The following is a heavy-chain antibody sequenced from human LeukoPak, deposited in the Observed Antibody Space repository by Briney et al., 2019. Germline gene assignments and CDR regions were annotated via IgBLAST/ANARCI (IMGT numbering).Heavy chain of an antibody. V-gene: IGHV1-46*01. J-gene: IGHJ4*02. CDR1: GYTFTSYY. D-gene: IGHD4-23*01. Sequence: GASVKVSCKASGYTFTSYYMHWVRQAPGQGLEWMGIINPSGGSTSYAQKFQGRVTMTRDTSTSTVYMELSSLRSEDTAVYYCARDLYVYGGNSEVFPPGYWGQGTLVTVSS. CDR3: ARDLYVYGGNSEVFPPGY. CDR2: INPSGGST.